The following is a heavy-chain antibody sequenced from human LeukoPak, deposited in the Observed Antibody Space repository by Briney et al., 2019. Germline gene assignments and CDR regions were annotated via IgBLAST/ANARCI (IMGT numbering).Heavy chain of an antibody. CDR1: GGSINSYY. CDR3: ARAGYTSSYYSLDY. V-gene: IGHV4-4*07. D-gene: IGHD1-26*01. J-gene: IGHJ4*02. Sequence: SETLSLTCTVSGGSINSYYWGWIRQPAGKGLEWLGRIYTSGSTNYNPSLKSRVTISVDTSKNQFSLNLTSVTAADTAMYYCARAGYTSSYYSLDYWGQGTLVTVSP. CDR2: IYTSGST.